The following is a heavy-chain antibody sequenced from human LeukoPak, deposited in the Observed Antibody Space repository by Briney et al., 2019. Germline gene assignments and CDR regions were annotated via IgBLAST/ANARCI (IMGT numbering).Heavy chain of an antibody. CDR2: IPYDGSNK. CDR1: GFTFSSYA. J-gene: IGHJ4*02. D-gene: IGHD1-26*01. CDR3: ARALILGATATDY. V-gene: IGHV3-30-3*01. Sequence: GGSLRLSCAASGFTFSSYAMHWVRQAPGKGLEWVAVIPYDGSNKYYADSVKGRFTISRDNSKNTLYLQMNSLRAEDTAVYYCARALILGATATDYWGQGTLVTVSS.